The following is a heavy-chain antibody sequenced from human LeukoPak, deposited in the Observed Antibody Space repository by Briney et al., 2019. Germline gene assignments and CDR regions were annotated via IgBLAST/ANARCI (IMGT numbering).Heavy chain of an antibody. CDR3: ATYYDFWSGYSEG. CDR2: ITVSGDST. CDR1: GFTFTSYA. V-gene: IGHV3-23*01. J-gene: IGHJ4*02. Sequence: PGGSLRLSCAASGFTFTSYAMTWVRQAPGKGLEWVSTITVSGDSTYYADSVKGRFTISRDNSQNTLYLQMNSLGAEDTAVYYCATYYDFWSGYSEGWGQGTLVTVSS. D-gene: IGHD3-3*01.